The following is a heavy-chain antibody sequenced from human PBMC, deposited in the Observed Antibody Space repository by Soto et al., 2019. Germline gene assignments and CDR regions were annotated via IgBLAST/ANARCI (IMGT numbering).Heavy chain of an antibody. V-gene: IGHV5-51*01. CDR1: GYSFTSYW. D-gene: IGHD3-3*01. Sequence: GESLKISCKGSGYSFTSYWIGWVRQMPGKGLEWMGIIYPGDSDTRYSPSFQDQVTISADKSISTAYLQWSSLKASDTAMYYCARLRGYYDFWSGYSYGMDVWGQGTTVTVSS. CDR2: IYPGDSDT. J-gene: IGHJ6*02. CDR3: ARLRGYYDFWSGYSYGMDV.